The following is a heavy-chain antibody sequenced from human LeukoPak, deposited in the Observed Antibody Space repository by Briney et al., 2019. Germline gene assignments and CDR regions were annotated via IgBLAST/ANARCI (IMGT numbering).Heavy chain of an antibody. CDR1: GYTSTSYY. D-gene: IGHD1-26*01. CDR3: ARSVGATRGGFDY. Sequence: ASVKVSCKASGYTSTSYYMHWVRQAPGQGLEWMGIINPSGGSTSYAQKFQGRVTMTRDMSTSTVYMELSSLRSEDTAVYYCARSVGATRGGFDYWGQGTLVTVSS. CDR2: INPSGGST. J-gene: IGHJ4*02. V-gene: IGHV1-46*01.